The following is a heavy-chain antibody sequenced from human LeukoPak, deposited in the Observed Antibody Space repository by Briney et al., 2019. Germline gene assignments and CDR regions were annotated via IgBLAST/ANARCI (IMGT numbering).Heavy chain of an antibody. CDR1: GFTFSSYG. D-gene: IGHD3-10*01. V-gene: IGHV3-30*03. CDR2: ISYDGSNK. CDR3: ATSVSLDY. J-gene: IGHJ4*02. Sequence: GRSLRLSCAASGFTFSSYGMHWVRQAPGKGLERVAVISYDGSNKYYADSVKGRFTISRDNSKNTLYMQMNSLRAEDTAVYYCATSVSLDYWGQGTLVTVSS.